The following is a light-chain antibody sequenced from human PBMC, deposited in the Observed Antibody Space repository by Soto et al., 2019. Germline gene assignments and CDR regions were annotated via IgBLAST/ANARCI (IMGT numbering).Light chain of an antibody. CDR1: QSVGSTN. CDR2: GTS. Sequence: EIVLTQSPGTLSLSPGERATLSCGASQSVGSTNLAWYQQKPGQAPRLLIYGTSSRPIGIPDRFSGRGSGTDFTLTISRLEPEDFAVYYCQQYDNSRWTFGQGTRVEIK. J-gene: IGKJ1*01. CDR3: QQYDNSRWT. V-gene: IGKV3-20*01.